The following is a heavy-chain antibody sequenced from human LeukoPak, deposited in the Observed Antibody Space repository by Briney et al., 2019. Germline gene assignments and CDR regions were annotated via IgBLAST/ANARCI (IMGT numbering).Heavy chain of an antibody. CDR1: GYTFTSYG. CDR3: AKGGGYSGYDGGFDY. D-gene: IGHD5-12*01. J-gene: IGHJ4*02. CDR2: ISAYNGNT. Sequence: GASVKVSCKASGYTFTSYGISWVRQAPGQGLEWMGWISAYNGNTNYAQKLQGRVTMTTDTSTSTAYMELSRLRSDDTAVYFCAKGGGYSGYDGGFDYWGQGTLVTVSS. V-gene: IGHV1-18*01.